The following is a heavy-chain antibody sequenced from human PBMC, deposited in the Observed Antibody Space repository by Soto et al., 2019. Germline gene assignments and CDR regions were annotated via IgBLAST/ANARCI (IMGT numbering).Heavy chain of an antibody. D-gene: IGHD2-8*01. J-gene: IGHJ5*02. CDR3: ARLHCTRHEGHPSDP. CDR2: IYYSGTS. CDR1: DGKSSDDTDR. Sequence: WTVADGKSSDDTDRWGWIRQPPGKGLEWIGSIYYSGTSSYNPSLESRVTTSVDTSKTPLSLRLRSVPATDTAVHYCARLHCTRHEGHPSDPWCHESFGTVSP. V-gene: IGHV4-39*01.